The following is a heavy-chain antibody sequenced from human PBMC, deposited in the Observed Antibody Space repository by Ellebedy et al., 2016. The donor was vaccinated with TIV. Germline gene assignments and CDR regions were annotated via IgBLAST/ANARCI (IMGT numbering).Heavy chain of an antibody. D-gene: IGHD3-10*01. J-gene: IGHJ4*02. Sequence: PSETLSLTCAVYGGSFSAYYWSWIRQPPGSGLEWIGEINHGGRTNYNPSLKSRVTISVDTSENQFSLRLTSVTAADTAVYYCATTPRKLDSGSYRGRFDYWGQGTLVTVSS. CDR3: ATTPRKLDSGSYRGRFDY. V-gene: IGHV4-34*01. CDR1: GGSFSAYY. CDR2: INHGGRT.